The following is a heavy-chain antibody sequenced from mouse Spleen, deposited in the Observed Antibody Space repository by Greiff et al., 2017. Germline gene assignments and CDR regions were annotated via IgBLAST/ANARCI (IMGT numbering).Heavy chain of an antibody. CDR1: GYTFTSYW. D-gene: IGHD4-1*01. CDR3: ALTGSRDYFDY. CDR2: IHPNSGST. J-gene: IGHJ2*01. Sequence: QVQLQQPGAELVKPGASVKLSCKASGYTFTSYWMHWVKQRPGQGLEWIGMIHPNSGSTNYNEKFKSKATLTVDKSSSTAYTQLSSLTSEDSAVYYCALTGSRDYFDYWGQGTTLTVSS. V-gene: IGHV1-64*01.